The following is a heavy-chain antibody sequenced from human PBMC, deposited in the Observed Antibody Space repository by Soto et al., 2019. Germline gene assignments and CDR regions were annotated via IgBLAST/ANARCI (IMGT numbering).Heavy chain of an antibody. J-gene: IGHJ4*02. CDR3: ARAGELLLSLDY. CDR2: IYYSGST. V-gene: IGHV4-30-4*01. CDR1: GGSISSGDYY. Sequence: PSETLSLTCTVSGGSISSGDYYWSWIRQPPGKGLEWIGYIYYSGSTYYNPSLKSRVTISVDTSKNQFSLKLSSVTAADTAVYYCARAGELLLSLDYWGQGTLVTVSS. D-gene: IGHD2-15*01.